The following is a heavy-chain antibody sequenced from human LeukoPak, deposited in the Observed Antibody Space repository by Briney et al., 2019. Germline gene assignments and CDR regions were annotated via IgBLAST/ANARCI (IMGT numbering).Heavy chain of an antibody. V-gene: IGHV4-34*01. D-gene: IGHD2-2*01. CDR1: GGSFSGYY. J-gene: IGHJ3*02. Sequence: SETLSLNCAVYGGSFSGYYWSWIRQPPGKGLEWIGEINHSGSTNYNPSLKSLVTISVDSSKNHFSRKLSSVTAADTAVYYCARARIGGIVVVPAARDAFDIWGQGTMVTVSS. CDR2: INHSGST. CDR3: ARARIGGIVVVPAARDAFDI.